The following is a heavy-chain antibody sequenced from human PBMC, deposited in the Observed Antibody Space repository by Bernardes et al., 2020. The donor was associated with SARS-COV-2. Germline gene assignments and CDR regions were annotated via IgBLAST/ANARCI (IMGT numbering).Heavy chain of an antibody. CDR1: GFTFSKYL. J-gene: IGHJ3*01. CDR2: ISGAGMYL. Sequence: GGSLRLSCVASGFTFSKYLFSWFRQAPGKGLELVSSISGAGMYLYYGDSVRGRFTTSRDNTRTSVFLQMESLRAEDTAVYYCARDVGGTDWRFGFDVWGPGTMVHVAS. V-gene: IGHV3-21*01. CDR3: ARDVGGTDWRFGFDV. D-gene: IGHD3-9*01.